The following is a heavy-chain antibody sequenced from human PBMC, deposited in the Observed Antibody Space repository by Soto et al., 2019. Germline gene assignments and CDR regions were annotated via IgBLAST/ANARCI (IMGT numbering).Heavy chain of an antibody. CDR2: ISYDGSNK. CDR1: GFTFSSYA. Sequence: QVQLVESGGGVVQPGRSLRLSCAASGFTFSSYAMHWVRQAPGKGLEWVAVISYDGSNKYYADSVKGRFTISRDNSKNTLYLQMNSLRAEDTAVYYWARDGAVTTFAEYFQHWGQGTLVTVSS. D-gene: IGHD4-17*01. V-gene: IGHV3-30-3*01. J-gene: IGHJ1*01. CDR3: ARDGAVTTFAEYFQH.